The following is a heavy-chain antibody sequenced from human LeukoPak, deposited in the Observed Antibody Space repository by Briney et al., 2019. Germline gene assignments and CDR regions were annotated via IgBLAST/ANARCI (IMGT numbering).Heavy chain of an antibody. D-gene: IGHD2-15*01. J-gene: IGHJ5*02. Sequence: SETLSLTCPVSGGSISSYYWSWIRQPPGKGLEWIGYIYYNGHSNYNPSLKSRVTISLDTSKNQFSLKLNSVTAADTAVYYCARRGSGLGWFDPWGQGTLVTVSS. CDR3: ARRGSGLGWFDP. CDR2: IYYNGHS. V-gene: IGHV4-59*08. CDR1: GGSISSYY.